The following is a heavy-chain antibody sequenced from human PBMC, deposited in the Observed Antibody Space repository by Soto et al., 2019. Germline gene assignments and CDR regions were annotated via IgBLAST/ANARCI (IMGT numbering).Heavy chain of an antibody. CDR1: VYTYTRYS. CDR3: ARDFLTYDFWSGHSAVHGMDV. D-gene: IGHD3-3*01. Sequence: ASVKVSCKAAVYTYTRYSITWGREAHGQGLEWVGWISGDNGKTDSAQKFQGRVTLTIDTSTTTAYMELRSLRSDDTAVYYCARDFLTYDFWSGHSAVHGMDVWGQGTTVTVSS. CDR2: ISGDNGKT. J-gene: IGHJ6*02. V-gene: IGHV1-18*04.